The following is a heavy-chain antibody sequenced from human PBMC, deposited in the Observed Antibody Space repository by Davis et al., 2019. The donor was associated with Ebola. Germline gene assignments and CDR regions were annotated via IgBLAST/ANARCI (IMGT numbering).Heavy chain of an antibody. CDR2: IYPGDSDT. V-gene: IGHV5-51*01. CDR1: GYSFTSYW. D-gene: IGHD6-19*01. Sequence: GESLKISCKGSGYSFTSYWNGWVRHIPGKGLEWMGIIYPGDSDTRYSPSFQGQVTISADNSISTAYLQWSSLKASDTAMYYFAGTIAVAGFGAVDYWGQGTLVTVSS. J-gene: IGHJ4*02. CDR3: AGTIAVAGFGAVDY.